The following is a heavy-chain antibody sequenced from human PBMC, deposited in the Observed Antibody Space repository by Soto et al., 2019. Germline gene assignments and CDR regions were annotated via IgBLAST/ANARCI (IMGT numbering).Heavy chain of an antibody. D-gene: IGHD6-13*01. CDR2: IYYSGST. V-gene: IGHV4-59*01. CDR3: ARKQQLGHDY. J-gene: IGHJ4*02. Sequence: SETLSLTCTVSGGSISSYYWSWIRQPPGKGLEWIGYIYYSGSTNYNPSLKSPVTISVDTSKNQFSLKLSSVTAADTAVYYCARKQQLGHDYWGQGTLVTVSS. CDR1: GGSISSYY.